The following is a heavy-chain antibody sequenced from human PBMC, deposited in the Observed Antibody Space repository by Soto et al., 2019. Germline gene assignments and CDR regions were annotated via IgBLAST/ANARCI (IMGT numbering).Heavy chain of an antibody. V-gene: IGHV5-51*01. J-gene: IGHJ5*02. CDR1: GYSFPSHW. CDR2: IYPGDSDT. CDR3: ARRSRSGYDWVGYNWFDP. Sequence: GESLKISCKGSGYSFPSHWIAWVRQMPGKGLEWMGLIYPGDSDTRYSPSFQGRVIISADKSISTAYLQWSSLEASDTAMYYCARRSRSGYDWVGYNWFDPWGQGTLVTVS. D-gene: IGHD5-12*01.